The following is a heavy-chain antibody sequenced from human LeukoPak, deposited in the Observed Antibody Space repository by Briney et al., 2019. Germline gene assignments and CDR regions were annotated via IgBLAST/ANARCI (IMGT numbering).Heavy chain of an antibody. V-gene: IGHV3-7*01. Sequence: GGSLRLSCAASGFTFSSYWMSWARQAPGKGLEWVANIKEDGSETYYVDSVKGRFTISRDNAKNSLHLQMSGLRAEDTAVYYCARVDGSSSCPDYWGQGTLVTVSS. J-gene: IGHJ4*02. CDR2: IKEDGSET. CDR1: GFTFSSYW. CDR3: ARVDGSSSCPDY. D-gene: IGHD6-13*01.